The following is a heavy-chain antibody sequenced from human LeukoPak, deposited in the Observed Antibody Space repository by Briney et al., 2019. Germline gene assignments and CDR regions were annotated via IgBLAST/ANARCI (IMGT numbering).Heavy chain of an antibody. V-gene: IGHV3-7*01. CDR2: LHADGIEK. J-gene: IGHJ4*02. Sequence: GGSLRPSCAASGFSLSGYWMSWVRQAPGKGLEWVARLHADGIEKYYVDSVKGRFTISRDNAKNYLYVQMNSLRVEDTAVYYCARGGYSFDYLGQGTLVTVSS. CDR3: ARGGYSFDY. CDR1: GFSLSGYW. D-gene: IGHD5-12*01.